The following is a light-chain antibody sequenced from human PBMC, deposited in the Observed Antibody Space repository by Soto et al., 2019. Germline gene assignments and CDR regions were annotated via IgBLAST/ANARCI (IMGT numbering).Light chain of an antibody. CDR2: GAS. CDR1: QGVSSNN. J-gene: IGKJ1*01. CDR3: QQYGSSRT. Sequence: EIVLTQSPGTLSLSPGERATLSCRASQGVSSNNLAWYQQKPGQAPRLLIYGASSRATGIPDRFSGSGSGTDFTLTISRLEPEDLAVYYCQQYGSSRTFVQGTQVEIK. V-gene: IGKV3-20*01.